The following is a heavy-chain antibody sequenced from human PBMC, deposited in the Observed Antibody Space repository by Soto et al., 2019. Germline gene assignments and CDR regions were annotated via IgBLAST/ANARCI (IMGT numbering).Heavy chain of an antibody. CDR1: GFTFGEYA. CDR2: IRSKAYGGTT. J-gene: IGHJ6*02. V-gene: IGHV3-49*03. D-gene: IGHD3-3*01. CDR3: TRDPPDFWSGTPSMDV. Sequence: GGSLRLACTASGFTFGEYAMSWFRQAPGKGLEWVGFIRSKAYGGTTEYAASVKGRFTISRDDSKSIAYLQMNSLKTEDTAVYYCTRDPPDFWSGTPSMDVWGQGTTVTVSS.